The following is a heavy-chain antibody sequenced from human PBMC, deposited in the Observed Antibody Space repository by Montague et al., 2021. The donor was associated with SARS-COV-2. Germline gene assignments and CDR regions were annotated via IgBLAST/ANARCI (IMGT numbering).Heavy chain of an antibody. CDR1: GGSISSGGYY. D-gene: IGHD3-22*01. CDR2: IYYSGST. V-gene: IGHV4-31*03. CDR3: ARSPEPMIILIITSLNWYFDL. J-gene: IGHJ2*01. Sequence: TLSLTCTASGGSISSGGYYWSWIRQHPGKGLEWIGYIYYSGSTXYNPSLKSRVTISVDTSKNQFSLEMSSVTAADTAVHYRARSPEPMIILIITSLNWYFDLWGHGTLVTVSS.